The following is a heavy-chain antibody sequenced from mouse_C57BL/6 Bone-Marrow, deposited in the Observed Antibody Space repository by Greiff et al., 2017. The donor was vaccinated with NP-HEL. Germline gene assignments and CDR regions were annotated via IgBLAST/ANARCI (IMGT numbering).Heavy chain of an antibody. V-gene: IGHV5-12*01. Sequence: EVKLMESGGGLVQPGGSLKLSCAASGFTFSDYYMYWVRQTPEKRLEWVAYISNGGGSTYYPDTVKGRFTISRDNAKNTLYLQMSRLKSEDTAMYYCARGGSYYYGSSSFAYWGQGTLVTVSA. J-gene: IGHJ3*01. CDR3: ARGGSYYYGSSSFAY. D-gene: IGHD1-1*01. CDR2: ISNGGGST. CDR1: GFTFSDYY.